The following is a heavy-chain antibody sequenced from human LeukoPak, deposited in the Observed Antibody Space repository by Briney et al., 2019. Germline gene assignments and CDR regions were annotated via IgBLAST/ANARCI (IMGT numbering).Heavy chain of an antibody. D-gene: IGHD2-15*01. V-gene: IGHV3-43*01. CDR1: GFTFDDYT. J-gene: IGHJ4*02. CDR3: AKDIGVGSCNGCLFDY. CDR2: ITWDGDST. Sequence: GGSLRLSCAASGFTFDDYTMHWVRQAPGKGLEWVSLITWDGDSTYYADSVKGRFTISRDNSKNSLYLQMNSLRTEDTALYYCAKDIGVGSCNGCLFDYWGQGTLVTVSS.